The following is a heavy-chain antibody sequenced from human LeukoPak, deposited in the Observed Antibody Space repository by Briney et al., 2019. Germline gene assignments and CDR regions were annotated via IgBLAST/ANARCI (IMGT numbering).Heavy chain of an antibody. D-gene: IGHD3-22*01. Sequence: SETLSLTCTISGGFISSSSYYWGWIRQPPGKGLECIGDICYSGSTYYNPALKSRVSMSIDTSKNQFALELRSVAAADTALYYCARRRYYDSTGYLEWGQGTLVNVT. V-gene: IGHV4-39*01. CDR3: ARRRYYDSTGYLE. CDR1: GGFISSSSYY. J-gene: IGHJ1*01. CDR2: ICYSGST.